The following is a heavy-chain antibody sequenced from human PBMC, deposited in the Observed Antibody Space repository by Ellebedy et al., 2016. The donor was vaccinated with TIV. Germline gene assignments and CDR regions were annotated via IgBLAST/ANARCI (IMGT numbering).Heavy chain of an antibody. J-gene: IGHJ4*02. Sequence: MPSETLSLTCTVSGASISSYYLSWIRQPPGKGLEWIGYIYYSGNANYNSSLKSRVNMSVDTSKNQFSLKLTSVTDEDTAMYDCARWRRGGNSNWGQGTLVTVSS. CDR3: ARWRRGGNSN. CDR1: GASISSYY. CDR2: IYYSGNA. D-gene: IGHD2-21*01. V-gene: IGHV4-59*01.